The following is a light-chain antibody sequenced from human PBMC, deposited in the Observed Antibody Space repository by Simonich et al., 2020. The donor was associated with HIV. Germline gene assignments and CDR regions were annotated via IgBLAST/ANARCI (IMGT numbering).Light chain of an antibody. CDR3: SSYAGSNNVV. CDR2: EVS. J-gene: IGLJ2*01. Sequence: QSALTQPPSASGSPGQSVTISGPGTSSDVGGYNYVSWNQQHPGKAPKPMIYEVSKRPSGFPDRFSGSKSGNTASLTVSGLQAEDEADYYCSSYAGSNNVVFGGGTKLTVL. V-gene: IGLV2-8*01. CDR1: SSDVGGYNY.